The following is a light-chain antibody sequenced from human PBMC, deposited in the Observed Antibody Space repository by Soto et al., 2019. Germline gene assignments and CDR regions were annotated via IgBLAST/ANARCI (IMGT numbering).Light chain of an antibody. J-gene: IGLJ2*01. CDR1: SSDIGAYKY. Sequence: QSVLTQPASVSGSPGQSITISCTGTSSDIGAYKYVSWYQQHPGRAPKLMIYEVIHRPSGVSSRSSGSKSGKTASLSISGLQADDEADYYCSSYTSSRTLVFGGGTKVTVL. CDR3: SSYTSSRTLV. CDR2: EVI. V-gene: IGLV2-14*01.